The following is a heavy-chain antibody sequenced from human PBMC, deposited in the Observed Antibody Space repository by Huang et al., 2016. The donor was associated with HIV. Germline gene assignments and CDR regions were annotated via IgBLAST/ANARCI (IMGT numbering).Heavy chain of an antibody. V-gene: IGHV3-30*18. D-gene: IGHD6-19*01. CDR3: AKDHVAAVAGRRGWGFDY. CDR1: GFIFSSYG. Sequence: QVQLVESGGGVVQPGRSLRLSCAASGFIFSSYGMHWVRQAPVKGLEGGAVISNDGSNKNDADPVKGRSTISRDNSKNTVDLQMNSLRAEDTAVYYCAKDHVAAVAGRRGWGFDYWGQGTLVTVSS. CDR2: ISNDGSNK. J-gene: IGHJ4*02.